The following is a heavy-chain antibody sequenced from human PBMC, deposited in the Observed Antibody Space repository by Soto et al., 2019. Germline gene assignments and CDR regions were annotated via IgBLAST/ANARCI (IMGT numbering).Heavy chain of an antibody. J-gene: IGHJ6*02. Sequence: TSETLCLSCTVAGGSISGSGDYWGWIRQPPGKGLEWIGSIYYSGSTYYNPSLKSRVTISVDTSKNQFSLKLSSVTAADTAVYYCASTAMVSGGYYYYYYGMDVWGQGTTVTVSS. CDR1: GGSISGSGDY. V-gene: IGHV4-39*01. CDR3: ASTAMVSGGYYYYYYGMDV. D-gene: IGHD5-18*01. CDR2: IYYSGST.